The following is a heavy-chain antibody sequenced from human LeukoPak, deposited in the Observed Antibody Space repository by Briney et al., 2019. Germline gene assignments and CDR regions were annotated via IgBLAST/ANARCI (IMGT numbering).Heavy chain of an antibody. CDR2: IYYSGST. D-gene: IGHD2-15*01. CDR1: GGSISSYY. Sequence: TSETLSLTCSVSGGSISSYYWSWIRQPPGKGLEWIGYIYYSGSTNYNPSLKSRVTISVDTSKNRFSLKLSSVTAADTAVYYCAKMVAAVYFDYWGQGTLVTVSS. CDR3: AKMVAAVYFDY. V-gene: IGHV4-59*08. J-gene: IGHJ4*02.